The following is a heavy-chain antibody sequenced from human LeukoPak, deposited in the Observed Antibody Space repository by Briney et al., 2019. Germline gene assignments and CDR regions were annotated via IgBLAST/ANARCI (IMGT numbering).Heavy chain of an antibody. Sequence: SETLSLTCAVDGGSFSGYYWSWIRQPPGKGLEWIGEINHSGSTNYNPSLKSRVTISVDTSKNQFSLKLTSVTAADTAVYYCARTPGYSRSYRYWGQGTLVTVSS. CDR3: ARTPGYSRSYRY. V-gene: IGHV4-34*01. CDR1: GGSFSGYY. J-gene: IGHJ4*02. D-gene: IGHD6-6*01. CDR2: INHSGST.